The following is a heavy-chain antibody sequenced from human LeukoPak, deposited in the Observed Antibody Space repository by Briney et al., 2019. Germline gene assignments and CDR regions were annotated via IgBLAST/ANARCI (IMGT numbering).Heavy chain of an antibody. D-gene: IGHD3-22*01. Sequence: ASVKVSCKASGYTFAGYYMHWVRQAPGQGLEWMGWINPNSGGTNYAQKFQGRVTMTWDTSISTAYMELSSLRSDDTAVYYCTSDTYYYDSTGLGHWFDPWGQGTLVTVSS. CDR3: TSDTYYYDSTGLGHWFDP. CDR2: INPNSGGT. CDR1: GYTFAGYY. V-gene: IGHV1-2*02. J-gene: IGHJ5*02.